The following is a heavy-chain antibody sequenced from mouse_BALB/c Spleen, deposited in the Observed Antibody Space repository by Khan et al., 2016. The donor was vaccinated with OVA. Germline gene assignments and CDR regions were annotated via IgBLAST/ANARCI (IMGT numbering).Heavy chain of an antibody. D-gene: IGHD1-1*01. CDR1: GFSLTSYG. V-gene: IGHV2-3*01. Sequence: QVQLKESGPGLVAPSQSLSITCTFSGFSLTSYGVSWVRQPQGKGLEWLGVIWGDGSTNYHSDLKSRLSISKDDSKSQVFLKLNSLQTDDTATYYFVSCYYGGSVYAMDYWGQGTSVTVSS. J-gene: IGHJ4*01. CDR3: VSCYYGGSVYAMDY. CDR2: IWGDGST.